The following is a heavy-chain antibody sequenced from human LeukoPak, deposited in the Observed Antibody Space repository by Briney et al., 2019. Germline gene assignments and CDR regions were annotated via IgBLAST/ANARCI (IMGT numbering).Heavy chain of an antibody. V-gene: IGHV3-23*01. CDR2: ISGSGGST. Sequence: GSLRLSCAASGFTFSSYAMSWVRQAPGKGLEWVSAISGSGGSTYYADSVKGRFTISRDNSKNTLYLQMNSLRAEDTAVYYCAKDNYDSSGYYYYFDYWGQGTLVTVSS. J-gene: IGHJ4*02. CDR1: GFTFSSYA. CDR3: AKDNYDSSGYYYYFDY. D-gene: IGHD3-22*01.